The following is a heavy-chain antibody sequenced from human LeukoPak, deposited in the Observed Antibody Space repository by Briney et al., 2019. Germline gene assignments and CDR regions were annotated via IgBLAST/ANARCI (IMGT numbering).Heavy chain of an antibody. Sequence: PSETLSLTCTVSGGSISSHYWSWIRQPPGKGLEWIEYIYYSGSTNYNPSLKSRVTISVDTSKNQFSLKLSSVTAADTAVYYCARGYCSGGSCYLGFDYWGQGTLVTVSS. CDR2: IYYSGST. D-gene: IGHD2-15*01. V-gene: IGHV4-59*11. CDR3: ARGYCSGGSCYLGFDY. J-gene: IGHJ4*02. CDR1: GGSISSHY.